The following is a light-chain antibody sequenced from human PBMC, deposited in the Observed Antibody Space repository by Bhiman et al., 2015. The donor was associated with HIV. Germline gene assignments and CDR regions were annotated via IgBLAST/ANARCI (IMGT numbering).Light chain of an antibody. V-gene: IGLV3-25*03. CDR3: YSAADSLSRV. CDR2: KDS. Sequence: SYELTQPPSVSVSPGQTARITCSGDALPKQYAYWYQQKPGQAPVLVIYKDSERPSGIPERFSGSSSGTTVTLTISGVQAEDEADYYCYSAADSLSRVFGGGTKLTVL. CDR1: ALPKQY. J-gene: IGLJ3*02.